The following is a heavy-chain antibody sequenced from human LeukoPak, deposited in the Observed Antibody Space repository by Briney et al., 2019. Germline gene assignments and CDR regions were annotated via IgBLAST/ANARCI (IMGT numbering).Heavy chain of an antibody. J-gene: IGHJ4*02. CDR1: GFTFSSYS. V-gene: IGHV3-21*01. CDR3: ARVPTGYYDSSGYYYV. Sequence: GGSLRLSCAASGFTFSSYSMNWVRQAPGKGLEWVSSISSSSSYIYYADSVKGRFTISRDNAKNSLYLQMNSLRAEDTAVYYCARVPTGYYDSSGYYYVWGQGTLVTVSS. CDR2: ISSSSSYI. D-gene: IGHD3-22*01.